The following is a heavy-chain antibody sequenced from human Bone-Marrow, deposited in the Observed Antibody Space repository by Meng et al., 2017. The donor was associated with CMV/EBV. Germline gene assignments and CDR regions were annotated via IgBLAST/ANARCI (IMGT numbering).Heavy chain of an antibody. J-gene: IGHJ6*02. CDR1: GYIFTDYY. Sequence: ASVKVSCKASGYIFTDYYMHWVRQAPGQGLEWVGWINPNSGGTNYAQNFQGRVTMSSDTSISTAYMELSRLRSDDTAVYYCARAHYYYNLDVWGQGTTVTVSS. CDR3: ARAHYYYNLDV. CDR2: INPNSGGT. V-gene: IGHV1-2*02.